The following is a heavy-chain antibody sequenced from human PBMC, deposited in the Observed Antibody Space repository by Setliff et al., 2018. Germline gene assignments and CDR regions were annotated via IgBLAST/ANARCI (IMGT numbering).Heavy chain of an antibody. CDR1: GFTFSSYG. D-gene: IGHD2-8*02. CDR2: IPYDGSNQ. Sequence: GGSLRLSCAASGFTFSSYGMHWVRQAPGRGLEWVGYIPYDGSNQFYPDSLKGRFTISRDNSKNTLYLQMNSLRPEDTALYYCAKSPVAYCSGAVCYPFDYWGQGTLVTVSS. V-gene: IGHV3-30*02. CDR3: AKSPVAYCSGAVCYPFDY. J-gene: IGHJ4*02.